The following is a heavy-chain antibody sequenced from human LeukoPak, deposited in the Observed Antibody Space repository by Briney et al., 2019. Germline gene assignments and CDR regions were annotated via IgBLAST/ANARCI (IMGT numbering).Heavy chain of an antibody. J-gene: IGHJ3*02. CDR3: ASFDFWSGFSPRAFDI. Sequence: QSGGSLRLSCIVSGFTFSTSWMSWVRQAPGKGLECVGRIKPDGSATNYGGSVEGRFTISRDNAKNSLYLQMNSLRAEDTAVYYCASFDFWSGFSPRAFDIWGQGTMVTVSS. CDR2: IKPDGSAT. CDR1: GFTFSTSW. V-gene: IGHV3-7*01. D-gene: IGHD3-3*01.